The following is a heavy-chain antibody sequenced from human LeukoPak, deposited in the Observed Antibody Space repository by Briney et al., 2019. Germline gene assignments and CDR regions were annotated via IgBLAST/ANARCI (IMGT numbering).Heavy chain of an antibody. J-gene: IGHJ2*01. CDR3: ACIAVSGLWYFDL. Sequence: PGGSLRLSCAASGFAFSTSPMSWVRQTPGEGLQWVSSISRSGDDTYYADSVKGRFTVFRDNSRNTLYLQMNSLRAEDTATYYCACIAVSGLWYFDLWGSGTLVAVSA. V-gene: IGHV3-23*01. CDR2: ISRSGDDT. CDR1: GFAFSTSP. D-gene: IGHD6-19*01.